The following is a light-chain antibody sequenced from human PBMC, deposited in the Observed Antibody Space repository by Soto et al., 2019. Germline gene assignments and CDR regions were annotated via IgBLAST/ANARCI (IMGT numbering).Light chain of an antibody. CDR1: RSDVGGYRF. CDR3: CSDAGGFTWV. Sequence: QSALTQPRSVSGSPGQSVTISCTGARSDVGGYRFVSWYQQHPDKAPKLMIYDVDKRPSGVPDRFSGSESGNTASLTISGLQAEDEADYGCCSDAGGFTWVFGGGTKLTVL. V-gene: IGLV2-11*01. CDR2: DVD. J-gene: IGLJ3*02.